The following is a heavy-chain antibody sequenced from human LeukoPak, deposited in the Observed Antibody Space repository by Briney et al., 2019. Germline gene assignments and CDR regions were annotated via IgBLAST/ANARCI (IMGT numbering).Heavy chain of an antibody. J-gene: IGHJ6*03. D-gene: IGHD2-2*01. CDR3: ASQGGSFCSSTSCSPQGYYYYMDV. V-gene: IGHV4-59*01. CDR2: IYYSGST. Sequence: SETLSLTCTVSGGSISSYYWSWIRQPPGRGLEWIGYIYYSGSTNYNPSLKSRVTISVDTSKNQFSLKLSSVTAADTAVYYCASQGGSFCSSTSCSPQGYYYYMDVWGKGTTVTVSS. CDR1: GGSISSYY.